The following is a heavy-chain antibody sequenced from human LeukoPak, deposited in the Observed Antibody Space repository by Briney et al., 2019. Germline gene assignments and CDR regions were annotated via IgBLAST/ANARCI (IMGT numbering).Heavy chain of an antibody. CDR3: AKEDVAVAGSFDY. CDR1: GFTFSSYG. J-gene: IGHJ4*02. V-gene: IGHV3-30*02. CDR2: IWYDGSNK. D-gene: IGHD6-19*01. Sequence: GGSLRLSCAASGFTFSSYGMHWVRQAPGKGLEWVAVIWYDGSNKYYADSVKGRFTISRDNSKNTLYLQMNSLRAEDTAVYYCAKEDVAVAGSFDYWGQGTLVTVSS.